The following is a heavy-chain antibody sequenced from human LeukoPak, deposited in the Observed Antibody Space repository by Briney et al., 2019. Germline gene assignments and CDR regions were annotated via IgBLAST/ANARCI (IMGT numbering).Heavy chain of an antibody. CDR2: IYYSGST. CDR1: GASINPYY. Sequence: SGTLSLTCTVSGASINPYYWTWIRQPPGKGLEWIGYIYYSGSTNYNPSLKSRVTISVDTSKNQFSLKLSSVTAADTAVYYCARRYSNGYFDYWGQGSLVTVSS. V-gene: IGHV4-59*01. CDR3: ARRYSNGYFDY. J-gene: IGHJ4*02. D-gene: IGHD5-18*01.